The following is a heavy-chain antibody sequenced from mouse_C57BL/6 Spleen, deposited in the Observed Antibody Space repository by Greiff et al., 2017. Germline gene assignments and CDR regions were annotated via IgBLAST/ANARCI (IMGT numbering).Heavy chain of an antibody. CDR2: IYPGVGDT. Sequence: QVQLQQSGPELVKPGASVKISCKASGYAFSSSWMNWVKQRPGKGLEWIGRIYPGVGDTNYNGKFKGKATLTADKSSSTAYMQLSSLTSEDSAVYFCARIYDGYYPFAYWGQGTLVTVSA. CDR1: GYAFSSSW. D-gene: IGHD2-3*01. V-gene: IGHV1-82*01. CDR3: ARIYDGYYPFAY. J-gene: IGHJ3*01.